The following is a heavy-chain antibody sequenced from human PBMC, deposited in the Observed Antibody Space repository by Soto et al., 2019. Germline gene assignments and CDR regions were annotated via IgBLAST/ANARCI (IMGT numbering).Heavy chain of an antibody. J-gene: IGHJ4*02. V-gene: IGHV3-30*18. CDR1: GFTFNTYG. CDR2: ISYDGIEK. D-gene: IGHD2-2*02. Sequence: PGGSLRLSCAASGFTFNTYGMHWVRQAPGKGLEWVAVISYDGIEKYYVDSVKGRFTISKDNSKNTLYLQMNSLRPEDTAVYYCAKSPNFYCSSPNCYKYYFDHWGQGTRVTVSS. CDR3: AKSPNFYCSSPNCYKYYFDH.